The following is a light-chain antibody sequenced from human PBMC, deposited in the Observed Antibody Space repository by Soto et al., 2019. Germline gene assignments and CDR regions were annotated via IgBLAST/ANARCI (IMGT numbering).Light chain of an antibody. CDR3: QQRSNWIT. V-gene: IGKV3-11*01. CDR1: QSVSSY. CDR2: DAS. J-gene: IGKJ5*01. Sequence: EIMLTHSPATLSLSPRERATLSCRASQSVSSYLARYQQKPGQAPRLLIYDASNRATGIPARFSGSGSGTDFTLTISSLEPEDFAVYYCQQRSNWITFGQGTRLEIK.